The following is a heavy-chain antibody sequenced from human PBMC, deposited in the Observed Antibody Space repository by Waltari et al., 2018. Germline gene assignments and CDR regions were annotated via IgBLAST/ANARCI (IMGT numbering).Heavy chain of an antibody. Sequence: EVQLVESGGGLVQPGRSLRLSCAVSGFHFDDYAMNWVRQAPGKGLEWVSGISWNSDNIGYADSVKGRFTISRDNAKNSLYLQMNSLRPEDTALYYCAKGHSGSYGLKDWGQGTLVTVSS. CDR3: AKGHSGSYGLKD. J-gene: IGHJ4*02. D-gene: IGHD1-26*01. CDR1: GFHFDDYA. CDR2: ISWNSDNI. V-gene: IGHV3-9*01.